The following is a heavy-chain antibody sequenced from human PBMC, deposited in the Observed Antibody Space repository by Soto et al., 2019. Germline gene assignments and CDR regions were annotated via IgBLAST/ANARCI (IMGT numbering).Heavy chain of an antibody. J-gene: IGHJ5*02. D-gene: IGHD4-17*01. CDR2: IIPIFGTA. V-gene: IGHV1-69*12. Sequence: QVQLVQSGAEVKKPGSSVKVSCKASGGTFSSYAISWVRQAPGQGLEWMGGIIPIFGTANYAQKFQGRVTITADESTSTAYMELSSLRSEDTAVYYCARGAPDDDGDYVGWSDPWGQGTLVTVSS. CDR3: ARGAPDDDGDYVGWSDP. CDR1: GGTFSSYA.